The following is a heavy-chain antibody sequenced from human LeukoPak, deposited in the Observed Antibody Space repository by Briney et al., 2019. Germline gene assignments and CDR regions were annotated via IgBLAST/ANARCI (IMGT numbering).Heavy chain of an antibody. CDR3: ARSIAAAPPDY. CDR2: INEDGSEK. D-gene: IGHD6-25*01. Sequence: GGSLRLSCAASGFTFSKYWMSWVRQAPGKGLEWVANINEDGSEKYYVDSVKGRFTVSRDDAKNSLYLQMNSLRAEDTAVYYCARSIAAAPPDYWGQGTLVTVSS. J-gene: IGHJ4*02. CDR1: GFTFSKYW. V-gene: IGHV3-7*01.